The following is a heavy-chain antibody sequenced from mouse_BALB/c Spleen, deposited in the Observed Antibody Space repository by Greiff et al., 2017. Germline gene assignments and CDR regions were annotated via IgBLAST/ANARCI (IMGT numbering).Heavy chain of an antibody. CDR1: GFTFSSYT. Sequence: EVQRVESGGGLVQPGGSLKLSCAASGFTFSSYTMSWVRQTPEKRLEWVAYISNGGGSTYYPDTAKGRFTISRDNAKNTLYLQMSSLKSEDTAMYYCARRYYGSRGWYFDVWGAGTTVTVSS. J-gene: IGHJ1*01. CDR3: ARRYYGSRGWYFDV. V-gene: IGHV5-12-2*01. D-gene: IGHD1-1*01. CDR2: ISNGGGST.